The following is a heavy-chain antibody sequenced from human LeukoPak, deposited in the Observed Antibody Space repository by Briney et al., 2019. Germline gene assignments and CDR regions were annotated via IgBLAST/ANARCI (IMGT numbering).Heavy chain of an antibody. CDR1: GFTVSSNY. V-gene: IGHV3-15*01. CDR3: TTDTIVVVPAARGGDTWFDP. CDR2: IKSKTDGGTT. D-gene: IGHD2-2*01. J-gene: IGHJ5*02. Sequence: PGGSLRLSCAASGFTVSSNYMSWVRQAPGKGLEWVGRIKSKTDGGTTDYAAPVKGRFTISRDDSKNTLYLQMNSLKTEDTAVYYCTTDTIVVVPAARGGDTWFDPWGQGTLVTVSS.